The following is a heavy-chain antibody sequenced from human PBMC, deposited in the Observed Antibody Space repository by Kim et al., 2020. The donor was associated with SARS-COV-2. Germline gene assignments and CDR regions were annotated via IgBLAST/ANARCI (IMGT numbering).Heavy chain of an antibody. CDR3: ARAYSLNWFDP. D-gene: IGHD5-18*01. J-gene: IGHJ5*02. Sequence: NYYNPTLKSRVTISVDTSKNQFSLKLSAVTAAGTAIYFCARAYSLNWFDPWGQGTLVTVSS. CDR2: N. V-gene: IGHV4-39*07.